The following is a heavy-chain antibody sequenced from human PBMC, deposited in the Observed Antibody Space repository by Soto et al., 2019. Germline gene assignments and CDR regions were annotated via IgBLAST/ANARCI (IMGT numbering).Heavy chain of an antibody. V-gene: IGHV3-23*01. CDR1: GFTVSSYA. J-gene: IGHJ2*01. Sequence: VQLLESGGGLVQPGGSLRLSCAASGFTVSSYAMSWVRQAPGKGLEWVSAISGSGGSTFYADSVKGRFTVSRDNSENTLYLQMSSLRADDTALYYCARGFSWHFHLWGRGTLVTVSS. CDR2: ISGSGGST. CDR3: ARGFSWHFHL.